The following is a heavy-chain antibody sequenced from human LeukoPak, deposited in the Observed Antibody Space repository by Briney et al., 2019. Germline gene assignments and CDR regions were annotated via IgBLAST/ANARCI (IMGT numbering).Heavy chain of an antibody. CDR2: ISSISSYI. CDR1: GFSFSSYR. CDR3: AKGAAAGSDGYFQH. Sequence: GGSLRLSCAASGFSFSSYRLNWVRQAPGKGREWVSSISSISSYIYYADSVKGRFTISRDNANKSLYLQMNSLGAEDTAVYYCAKGAAAGSDGYFQHWGQGTLVTVSS. D-gene: IGHD6-13*01. V-gene: IGHV3-21*01. J-gene: IGHJ1*01.